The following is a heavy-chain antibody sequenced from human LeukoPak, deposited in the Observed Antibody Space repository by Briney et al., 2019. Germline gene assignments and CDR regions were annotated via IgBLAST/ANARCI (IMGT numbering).Heavy chain of an antibody. CDR3: AKSSDLPGIAVAGNFDY. D-gene: IGHD6-19*01. J-gene: IGHJ4*02. Sequence: GRSLRLSCAASGFTFDDYAMHWVRQAPGKGLEWVSGISWNSGSIGYADSVKGRFTISRDNAKNSLYLQMNSLRAEDTALYYCAKSSDLPGIAVAGNFDYWGQGTLVTVSS. V-gene: IGHV3-9*01. CDR1: GFTFDDYA. CDR2: ISWNSGSI.